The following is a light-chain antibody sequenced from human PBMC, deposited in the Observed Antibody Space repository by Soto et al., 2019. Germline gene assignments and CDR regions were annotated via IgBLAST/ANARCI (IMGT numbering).Light chain of an antibody. CDR1: SSNIGSQT. J-gene: IGLJ3*02. CDR3: AAWDDSLNGRV. Sequence: QAVVTQPPSASGTPGQRVTISCSGSSSNIGSQTVSWYQQVTGTAPKLLIYSYNQRPSGVPDRFSGSKTGTSASLAISGLQSEDEADYYCAAWDDSLNGRVFGGGTKLTVL. CDR2: SYN. V-gene: IGLV1-44*01.